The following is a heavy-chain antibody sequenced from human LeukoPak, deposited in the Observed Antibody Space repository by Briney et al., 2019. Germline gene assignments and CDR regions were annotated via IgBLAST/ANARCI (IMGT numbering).Heavy chain of an antibody. CDR1: GFTFSSYS. V-gene: IGHV3-21*01. J-gene: IGHJ6*02. D-gene: IGHD6-19*01. CDR2: ISSSSSYI. CDR3: ARVGAVAGTYYYYYGMDV. Sequence: GGSLRPSCAASGFTFSSYSMNWVRQAPGKGLEWVSSISSSSSYIYYADSVKGRFTISRGNAKNSLYLQMNSLRAEDTVVYYCARVGAVAGTYYYYYGMDVWGQGTTVTVSS.